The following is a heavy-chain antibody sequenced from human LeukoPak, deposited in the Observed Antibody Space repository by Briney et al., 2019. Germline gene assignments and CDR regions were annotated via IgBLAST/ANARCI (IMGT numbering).Heavy chain of an antibody. CDR2: ISSSSSYI. CDR3: ARSTEHNGGLGDAFDI. D-gene: IGHD2-21*01. Sequence: PGGSLRLSCAASGFTFSSYSMNWVRQAPGKGLEWVSSISSSSSYIYYADSVKGRFTISRDSAKNSLYLQMNSLRAEDTAVYYCARSTEHNGGLGDAFDIWGQGTMVTVSS. J-gene: IGHJ3*02. V-gene: IGHV3-21*04. CDR1: GFTFSSYS.